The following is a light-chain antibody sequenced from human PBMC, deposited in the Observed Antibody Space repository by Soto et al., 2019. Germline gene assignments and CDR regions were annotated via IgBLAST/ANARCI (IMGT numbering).Light chain of an antibody. CDR1: QGISSL. CDR3: QQYYDWPIT. Sequence: IVLTQSPGTLSLSPGERATLFCRASQGISSLLAWYQQKPGQAPRLLIYAASTRAAGIPARFSGSGSGTDFTLTISSLQSEDFAIYYCQQYYDWPITFGQGTRLEIK. V-gene: IGKV3-15*01. CDR2: AAS. J-gene: IGKJ5*01.